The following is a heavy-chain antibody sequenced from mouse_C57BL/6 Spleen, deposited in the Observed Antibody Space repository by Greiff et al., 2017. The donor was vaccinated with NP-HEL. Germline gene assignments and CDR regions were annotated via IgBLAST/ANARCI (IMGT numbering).Heavy chain of an antibody. CDR2: ISYSGST. CDR1: GYSITSDY. Sequence: VQLKQSGPGLAKPSQTLSLTCSVTGYSITSDYWNWIRKFPGNKLEYMGYISYSGSTYYNPSLKSRISITRDTSKNQYYLQLNSVTTEDTATYYCARALYYDYDVNWYFDVWGTGTTVTVSS. J-gene: IGHJ1*03. CDR3: ARALYYDYDVNWYFDV. V-gene: IGHV3-8*01. D-gene: IGHD2-4*01.